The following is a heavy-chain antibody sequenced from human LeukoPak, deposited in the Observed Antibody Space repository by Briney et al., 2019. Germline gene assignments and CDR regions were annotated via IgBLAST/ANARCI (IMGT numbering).Heavy chain of an antibody. CDR1: GYTFTGYY. D-gene: IGHD6-6*01. CDR2: INPNSGGT. Sequence: ASVKVSCKASGYTFTGYYMHWVLQAPGQGLEWMGWINPNSGGTNYAQKFQGRVTMTRDTSISTAYMELSRLRSDDTAVYYCARSLSIAARPFDYWGQGTLVTVSS. J-gene: IGHJ4*02. V-gene: IGHV1-2*02. CDR3: ARSLSIAARPFDY.